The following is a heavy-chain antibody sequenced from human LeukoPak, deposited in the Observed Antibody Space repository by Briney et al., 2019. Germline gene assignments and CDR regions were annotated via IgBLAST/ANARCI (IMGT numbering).Heavy chain of an antibody. CDR3: VSMVRGIGY. CDR1: GFTFSNHA. Sequence: GGSLRLSCAASGFTFSNHAMHWDRQAPGKGLEWVTLVWYDGNRKYYADSVKGRFTISRDNSKNSVYLQLNSLRPEDTAVYYCVSMVRGIGYWGQGTLVTVSS. J-gene: IGHJ4*02. CDR2: VWYDGNRK. V-gene: IGHV3-30*02. D-gene: IGHD3-10*01.